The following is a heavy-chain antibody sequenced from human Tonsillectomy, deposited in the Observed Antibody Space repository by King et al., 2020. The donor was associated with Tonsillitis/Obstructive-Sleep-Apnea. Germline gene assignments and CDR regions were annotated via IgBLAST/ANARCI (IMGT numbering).Heavy chain of an antibody. J-gene: IGHJ5*01. CDR2: ISYDGSNK. D-gene: IGHD6-19*01. Sequence: VQLVESGGGVVQPGRFLRLSCAASGFTFSDYAMHWVRQAPGKGLEWVAVISYDGSNKYYADSVKGRFTISRDNSKNTLYLQMKSLRVEDTAVYYCARDPEVKQWLAPWFDSWGQGTVVSVSS. CDR1: GFTFSDYA. CDR3: ARDPEVKQWLAPWFDS. V-gene: IGHV3-30*04.